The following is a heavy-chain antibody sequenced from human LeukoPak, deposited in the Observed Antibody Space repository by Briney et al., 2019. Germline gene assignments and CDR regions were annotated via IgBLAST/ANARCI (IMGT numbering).Heavy chain of an antibody. D-gene: IGHD2-2*01. J-gene: IGHJ6*03. CDR2: IYYSGST. CDR1: GGSFSGYY. Sequence: SETLSLTCAVYGGSFSGYYWSWIRQPPGKGLEWIGYIYYSGSTNYNPSLKSRVTISVDTSKNQFSLKLSSVTAADTAVYYCARVRTGDQLLYYYYYYMDVWGKGTTVTVSS. V-gene: IGHV4-59*01. CDR3: ARVRTGDQLLYYYYYYMDV.